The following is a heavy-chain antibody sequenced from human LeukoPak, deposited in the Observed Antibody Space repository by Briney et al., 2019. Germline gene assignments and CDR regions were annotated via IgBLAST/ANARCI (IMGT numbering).Heavy chain of an antibody. Sequence: PGGSLRLSCAASGFTVSSNYMSCVRQAPGKGLEWVSVIYSGGSTYYADSVKGRFTISRDNSKNTLYLQMNSLRAEDTAVYYCAREQGTLGGLGYYYYGMDVWGQGTTVTVSS. V-gene: IGHV3-66*01. CDR2: IYSGGST. J-gene: IGHJ6*02. CDR1: GFTVSSNY. D-gene: IGHD3-16*01. CDR3: AREQGTLGGLGYYYYGMDV.